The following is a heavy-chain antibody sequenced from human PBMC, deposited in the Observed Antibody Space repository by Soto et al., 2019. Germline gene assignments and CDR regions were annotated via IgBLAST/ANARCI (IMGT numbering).Heavy chain of an antibody. J-gene: IGHJ4*02. CDR1: GFTSSSYG. D-gene: IGHD1-26*01. CDR2: ISYDGSNK. CDR3: AKDRGSGSYYIMEYFDY. V-gene: IGHV3-30*18. Sequence: PWWSLRLSCAASGFTSSSYGMHWVRQAPGKGLEWVAVISYDGSNKYYADSVKGRFTISRDNSKNTLYLQMNSLRAEDTAVYYCAKDRGSGSYYIMEYFDYWGQGTLVTVSS.